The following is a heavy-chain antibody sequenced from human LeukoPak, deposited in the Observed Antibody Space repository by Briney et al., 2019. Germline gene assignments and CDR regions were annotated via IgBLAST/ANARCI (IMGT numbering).Heavy chain of an antibody. CDR2: ISVSGIST. CDR3: AKDSSRIY. V-gene: IGHV3-23*01. J-gene: IGHJ4*02. Sequence: GGSLRLSCAASGFTFSNYGMSWVRQAPGKGLEWVSTISVSGISTYYADSVKGRFTISRDNSKNTLYLQMNSLRAEDTAVYYCAKDSSRIYWGQGTLVTVSS. CDR1: GFTFSNYG. D-gene: IGHD2-15*01.